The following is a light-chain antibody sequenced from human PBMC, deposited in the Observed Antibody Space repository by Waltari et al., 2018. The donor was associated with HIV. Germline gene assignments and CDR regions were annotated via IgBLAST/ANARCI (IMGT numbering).Light chain of an antibody. CDR2: RAS. CDR1: QSVGIW. CDR3: QQYSTLGT. V-gene: IGKV1-5*03. Sequence: IQMTQSPSTLSACVGASVTLTCQASQSVGIWLAWYQQKPGKAPNLLLYRASDLESGVPPRFSASGSGTEFSLTISNMQPEDFGTYYCQQYSTLGTFGQGTKVEIK. J-gene: IGKJ1*01.